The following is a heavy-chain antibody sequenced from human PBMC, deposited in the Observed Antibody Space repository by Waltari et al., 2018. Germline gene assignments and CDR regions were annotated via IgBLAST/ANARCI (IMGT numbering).Heavy chain of an antibody. Sequence: EVQLVESGGGLVKPGGSLRLSCAASGFTFSSYSMNWVRQAPGKGLEGVSAISSSSSYIYYADSVKGRFTISRDNAKNSLYLQMNSLRAEDTAVYYCARDYGRSGYLDYWGQGTLVTVSS. V-gene: IGHV3-21*01. D-gene: IGHD3-22*01. CDR2: ISSSSSYI. CDR1: GFTFSSYS. CDR3: ARDYGRSGYLDY. J-gene: IGHJ4*02.